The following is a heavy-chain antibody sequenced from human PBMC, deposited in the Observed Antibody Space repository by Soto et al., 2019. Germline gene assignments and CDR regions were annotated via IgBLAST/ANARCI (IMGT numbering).Heavy chain of an antibody. D-gene: IGHD2-8*02. Sequence: QLQPQESGPGLVKPSQTLSLACTVSGGSFSSVTYYWSWIRQLPGQGLEWIWYIYYSGSTYYNPSLKSRITISLDTSKNQFSLKLSSVNAADTDVYYCARATSFSGHHGYWGQVTLVTVS. CDR1: GGSFSSVTYY. CDR3: ARATSFSGHHGY. V-gene: IGHV4-31*03. J-gene: IGHJ4*02. CDR2: IYYSGST.